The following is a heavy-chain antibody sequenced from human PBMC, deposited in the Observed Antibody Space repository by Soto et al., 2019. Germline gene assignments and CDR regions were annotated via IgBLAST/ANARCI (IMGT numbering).Heavy chain of an antibody. Sequence: ASVKVSCKASGYTFTSYDINWVRQATGQGLEWMGWMNPNSGNTGYAQKFQGRVTMTRNTSISTAYMELSSLRSEDTAVYYCARVLITMFFLVNLDAFVVWGQGMMVTV. J-gene: IGHJ3*01. CDR2: MNPNSGNT. CDR3: ARVLITMFFLVNLDAFVV. V-gene: IGHV1-8*01. D-gene: IGHD3-9*01. CDR1: GYTFTSYD.